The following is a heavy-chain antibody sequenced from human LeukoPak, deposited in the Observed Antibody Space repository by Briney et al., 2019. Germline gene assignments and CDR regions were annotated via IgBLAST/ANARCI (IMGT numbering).Heavy chain of an antibody. V-gene: IGHV3-23*01. D-gene: IGHD3-9*01. CDR1: GPTFTNYA. Sequence: PGGSHRLSCPPSGPTFTNYATSWARQAPGKGLEWDPVMVGRGGSTYYADSGKGRPTISTDNPTNTLYMQMNSLRAEDTAVYYCAKWGDYDILTGYYDSDYWGQGTLVTVSS. CDR3: AKWGDYDILTGYYDSDY. CDR2: MVGRGGST. J-gene: IGHJ4*02.